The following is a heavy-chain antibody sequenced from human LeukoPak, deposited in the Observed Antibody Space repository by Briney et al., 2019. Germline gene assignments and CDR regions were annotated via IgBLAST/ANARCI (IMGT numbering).Heavy chain of an antibody. CDR2: IYYSGST. CDR3: ARGDSRKNAFDI. J-gene: IGHJ3*02. CDR1: GGSISSYY. D-gene: IGHD6-13*01. Sequence: SETLSLXCTVSGGSISSYYWSWIRQPPGKGLESIGYIYYSGSTNYNPSLKSRVTISVDTSKNQFSLKLSSVTAADTAVYYCARGDSRKNAFDIWGQGTMVTVSS. V-gene: IGHV4-59*01.